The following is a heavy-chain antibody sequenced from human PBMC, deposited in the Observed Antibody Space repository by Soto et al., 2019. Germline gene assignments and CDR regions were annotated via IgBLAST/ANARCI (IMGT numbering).Heavy chain of an antibody. D-gene: IGHD2-21*02. CDR2: VNPNGAST. J-gene: IGHJ4*02. Sequence: QIQEVQSGAEVKEPGASVKVSCMASGYSSSNYYTHWVRQAPGQGLEWMGIVNPNGASTNYAQRFQGRVTLTRDTSTNTDYMELSCLTSDDTAVYFCASVTTIWSNWGQGTLVTVSS. CDR3: ASVTTIWSN. V-gene: IGHV1-46*01. CDR1: GYSSSNYY.